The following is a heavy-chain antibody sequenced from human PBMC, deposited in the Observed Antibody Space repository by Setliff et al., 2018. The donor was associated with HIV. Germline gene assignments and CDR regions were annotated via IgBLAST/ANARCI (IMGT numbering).Heavy chain of an antibody. CDR2: IYYSGST. Sequence: SETLSLTCTVSGGSISSSSYYWGWIRQPPGKGLEWIGSIYYSGSTYYNPSLKSRVTISVDTSKNQFSLKLSSVTAADTAVYYCASTGYGSGWSFDYWGQGTLVTVSS. CDR3: ASTGYGSGWSFDY. J-gene: IGHJ4*02. V-gene: IGHV4-39*07. D-gene: IGHD6-19*01. CDR1: GGSISSSSYY.